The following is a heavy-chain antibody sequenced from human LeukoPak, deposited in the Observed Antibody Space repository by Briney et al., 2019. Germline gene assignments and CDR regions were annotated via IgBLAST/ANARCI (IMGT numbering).Heavy chain of an antibody. J-gene: IGHJ4*02. Sequence: GGSLRLSFAASGFTFSSYSMNWVRQAPGKGLEWVSYISSSSSTIYYADSVKGRFTISRDNAKNSLYLQMNSLRAEDTAVYYCARVACSSTSCYAGVDYWGQGTLVTVSS. CDR1: GFTFSSYS. D-gene: IGHD2-2*01. V-gene: IGHV3-48*01. CDR3: ARVACSSTSCYAGVDY. CDR2: ISSSSSTI.